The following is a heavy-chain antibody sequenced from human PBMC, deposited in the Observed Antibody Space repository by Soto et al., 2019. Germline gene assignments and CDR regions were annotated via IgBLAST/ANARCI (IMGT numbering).Heavy chain of an antibody. CDR2: ISAYTDTP. CDR1: GYTFTNFG. D-gene: IGHD2-2*01. CDR3: ARIIPGVEAWFDP. Sequence: ASVKVSCKASGYTFTNFGVTWVRRAPGQGLEWMGWISAYTDTPNYAQKFQGRVTMTIDTSTSTAYMDLRSPTSDDTAVYYCARIIPGVEAWFDPWGRGTLVTVSS. V-gene: IGHV1-18*01. J-gene: IGHJ5*02.